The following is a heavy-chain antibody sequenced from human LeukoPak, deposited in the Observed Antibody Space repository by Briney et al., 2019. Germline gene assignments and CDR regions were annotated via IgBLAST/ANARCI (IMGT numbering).Heavy chain of an antibody. D-gene: IGHD3-3*01. V-gene: IGHV1-2*02. J-gene: IGHJ4*02. CDR1: GYTFTGHY. Sequence: ASVKVSCKASGYTFTGHYMHWVRQAPGQGLEWMGWINPNSGGTNYAQKFQGRVTMTRDTSISTAYMELSRLRSDDTAVYYCARGPDFWSGYYADYWGQGTLVTVSS. CDR3: ARGPDFWSGYYADY. CDR2: INPNSGGT.